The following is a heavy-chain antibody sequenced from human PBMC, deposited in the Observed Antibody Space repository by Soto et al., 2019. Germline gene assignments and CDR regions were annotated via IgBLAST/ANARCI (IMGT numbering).Heavy chain of an antibody. V-gene: IGHV3-30*18. CDR3: ANSVGRCAAGTDNRCMDV. D-gene: IGHD6-13*01. Sequence: ESGGGVVQPGRSLRLSCAASGFTFSSYGMHWVRQAPGKGLEWVAVISYDGSNKYYADSVKGRFTISRDNSKNTLYLQMNSLRAEDTAVYYCANSVGRCAAGTDNRCMDVWGQGTTVTVSS. CDR2: ISYDGSNK. J-gene: IGHJ6*02. CDR1: GFTFSSYG.